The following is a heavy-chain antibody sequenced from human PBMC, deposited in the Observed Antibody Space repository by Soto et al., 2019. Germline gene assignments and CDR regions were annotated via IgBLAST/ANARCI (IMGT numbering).Heavy chain of an antibody. Sequence: QVQLVQSGPEVKKPGASVTLSCKASGYNCNNYGISWVRQAPGQGLEGMGWINGNNGNTKYGQKFQGRVSLTTDSSTSTAYMEMRSLRSDDTADYYCVRRVVTTLDDAFDIWGPGTRVTVSS. CDR2: INGNNGNT. D-gene: IGHD2-21*02. CDR3: VRRVVTTLDDAFDI. V-gene: IGHV1-18*01. CDR1: GYNCNNYG. J-gene: IGHJ3*02.